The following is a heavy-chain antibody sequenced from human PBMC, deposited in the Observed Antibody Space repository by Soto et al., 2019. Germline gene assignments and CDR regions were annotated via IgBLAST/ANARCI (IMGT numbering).Heavy chain of an antibody. D-gene: IGHD4-17*01. CDR1: GGSISSGDYY. Sequence: SETLSLTCTVSGGSISSGDYYWSWIRQPPGKGLEWIGYIYYSGSTYYNPSLKSRVTISVDTSKNQFSLKLSSVTAADTAVYYCARVRTTVTTGWFDPWGQGTLVTVSS. J-gene: IGHJ5*02. V-gene: IGHV4-30-4*01. CDR3: ARVRTTVTTGWFDP. CDR2: IYYSGST.